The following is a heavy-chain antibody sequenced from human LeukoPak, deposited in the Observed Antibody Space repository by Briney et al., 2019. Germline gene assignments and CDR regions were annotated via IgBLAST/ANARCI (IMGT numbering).Heavy chain of an antibody. J-gene: IGHJ6*02. CDR1: GFSFSDSW. Sequence: GGSLRLSCVASGFSFSDSWMSWVRQAPGKGLEWVADIKKDGSVKDYVDSVKGRFTISRDNAKNSLYLHMDSLRAEDTAVYYCATYTNWVAGDVWGQGTTVSVSS. D-gene: IGHD7-27*01. CDR3: ATYTNWVAGDV. V-gene: IGHV3-7*01. CDR2: IKKDGSVK.